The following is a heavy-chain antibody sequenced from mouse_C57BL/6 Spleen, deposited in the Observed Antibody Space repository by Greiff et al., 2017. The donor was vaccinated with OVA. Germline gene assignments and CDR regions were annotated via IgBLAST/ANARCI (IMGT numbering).Heavy chain of an antibody. D-gene: IGHD1-1*01. Sequence: QVQLQQSGAELVKPGASVKLSCKASGYTFTEYTIHWVKQRSGQGLEWIGWFYPGSGSIKYNEKFKDKATLTADKSSSTVYMELSRLTSEDSAVYVCARHEEGGYGSSPAWFAYWGQGTLVTVSA. CDR2: FYPGSGSI. J-gene: IGHJ3*01. CDR3: ARHEEGGYGSSPAWFAY. CDR1: GYTFTEYT. V-gene: IGHV1-62-2*01.